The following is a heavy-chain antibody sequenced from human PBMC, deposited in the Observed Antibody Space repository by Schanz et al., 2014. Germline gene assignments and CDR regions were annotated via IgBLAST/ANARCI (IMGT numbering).Heavy chain of an antibody. CDR1: GFIFSSYG. V-gene: IGHV3-33*01. CDR2: IWYDGSNK. J-gene: IGHJ6*04. Sequence: QVQLVESGGGVVQPGRSLRLSCAASGFIFSSYGLHWVRQAPGKGLEWVAFIWYDGSNKYYADSVKGRFTGSRDNARNSIYLHMKTLGAEDTAVYYCARGGDRFYHDYWIDVWGKGTTVTVAS. D-gene: IGHD4-17*01. CDR3: ARGGDRFYHDYWIDV.